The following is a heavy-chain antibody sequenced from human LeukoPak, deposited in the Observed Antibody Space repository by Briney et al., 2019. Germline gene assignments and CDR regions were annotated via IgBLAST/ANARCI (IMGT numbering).Heavy chain of an antibody. Sequence: GGSVRLSCAASGLTFSNHAMSWVRQAPGKGLVWVSRINSDGTNTNYAGSVKGRFTISRDNAKNTLYLQMNSLRVEDTAVYYCASGYARSARHQSDFWGQGTVVTVSS. CDR3: ASGYARSARHQSDF. J-gene: IGHJ4*02. D-gene: IGHD5-12*01. CDR1: GLTFSNHA. CDR2: INSDGTNT. V-gene: IGHV3-74*01.